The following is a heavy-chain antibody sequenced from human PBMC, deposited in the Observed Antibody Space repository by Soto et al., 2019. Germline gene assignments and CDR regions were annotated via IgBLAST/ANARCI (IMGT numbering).Heavy chain of an antibody. J-gene: IGHJ6*02. D-gene: IGHD1-1*01. Sequence: SETLSLTCTVSGGSISSSSYYWGWIRQPPGKGLEWIGSIYYSGSTYYNPSLKSRVTISVDTSKNQFSLKLSSVTAADTAVYYCARHRKRYNWNDAFSYYYYGMDVWGQGTTVTVSS. CDR3: ARHRKRYNWNDAFSYYYYGMDV. V-gene: IGHV4-39*01. CDR2: IYYSGST. CDR1: GGSISSSSYY.